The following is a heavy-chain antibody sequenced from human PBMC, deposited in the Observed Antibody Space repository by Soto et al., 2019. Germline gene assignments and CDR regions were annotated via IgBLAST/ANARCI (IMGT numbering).Heavy chain of an antibody. CDR2: MYHSGST. CDR1: GGSISSGGYS. V-gene: IGHV4-30-2*01. D-gene: IGHD6-19*01. Sequence: PSETLSLTCAVSGGSISSGGYSWSWIRQPPGKGLEWIGCMYHSGSTYYNPSLKSRVTISIDRSKNQFSLKLSSVTAADTAVYYCARHAVHSSGGDEYWGQGSRVTVPS. J-gene: IGHJ4*02. CDR3: ARHAVHSSGGDEY.